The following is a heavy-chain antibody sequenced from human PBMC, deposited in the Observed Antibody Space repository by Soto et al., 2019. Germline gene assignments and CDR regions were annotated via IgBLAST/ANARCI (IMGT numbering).Heavy chain of an antibody. Sequence: QVQLVQSGAEVKKPGASVKVSCTASGYTLTNFYIHWVRQAPGQGLEWMGIINPNGGSTNYAHNFQGRVTITRDTSTSTVYMDLSSLRSEDTAVYYCARGLGSGDYWGRGTLVTVSS. CDR3: ARGLGSGDY. V-gene: IGHV1-46*03. D-gene: IGHD6-25*01. CDR1: GYTLTNFY. CDR2: INPNGGST. J-gene: IGHJ4*02.